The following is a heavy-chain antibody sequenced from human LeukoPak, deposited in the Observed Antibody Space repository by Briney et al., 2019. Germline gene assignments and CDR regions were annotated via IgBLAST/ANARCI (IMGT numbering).Heavy chain of an antibody. Sequence: SETLSLTYTVSGDSISTISYYWGWIRQPPGKGLEWIGSIFYSGSTYYNPSLKSRVTISVDTSKNQFSLKLSSVTAADTAVYYRARRRIVATIDYWGQGTLVTVSS. V-gene: IGHV4-39*01. CDR2: IFYSGST. CDR1: GDSISTISYY. D-gene: IGHD5-12*01. CDR3: ARRRIVATIDY. J-gene: IGHJ4*02.